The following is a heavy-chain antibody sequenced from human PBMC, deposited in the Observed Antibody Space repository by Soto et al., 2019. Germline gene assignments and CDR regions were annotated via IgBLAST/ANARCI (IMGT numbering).Heavy chain of an antibody. Sequence: PGGSLRLSCAASGFIFSSYGMHWVRQAPGKGLEWVAVIWFDGSNKYYVDSVKGRFTISRDNSNNTLYLQMNSLRAEDTAVYYCARGSSSSWYYFDYWGQGT. CDR3: ARGSSSSWYYFDY. CDR2: IWFDGSNK. J-gene: IGHJ4*02. D-gene: IGHD6-13*01. CDR1: GFIFSSYG. V-gene: IGHV3-33*01.